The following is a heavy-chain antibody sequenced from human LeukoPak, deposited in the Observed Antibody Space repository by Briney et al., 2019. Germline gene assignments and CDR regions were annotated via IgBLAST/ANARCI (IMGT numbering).Heavy chain of an antibody. V-gene: IGHV4-61*01. J-gene: IGHJ4*02. D-gene: IGHD3-10*01. Sequence: PSETLSLTCTVSGGSVSSGSYYWSWVRQPPGKGLEWLGYVYLSGSTNYNPSLKSRVTISVDTFKNQFSLKLSSVTAADTAVYYCARVVWFGELAYYFDYWGQGTLVTVSS. CDR1: GGSVSSGSYY. CDR2: VYLSGST. CDR3: ARVVWFGELAYYFDY.